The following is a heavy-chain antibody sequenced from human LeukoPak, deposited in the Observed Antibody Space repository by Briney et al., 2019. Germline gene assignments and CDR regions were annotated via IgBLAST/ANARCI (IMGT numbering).Heavy chain of an antibody. Sequence: SETLSLTCTVSGGSISSSSYYWGWIRQPPGKGLEWIGSIYYSGSTYYNPSLKSRVTISVDTSKNQFSLKLSSVTAADTAVYYCAREHYDSSVFDYWGQGTLVTVSS. D-gene: IGHD3-22*01. V-gene: IGHV4-39*07. J-gene: IGHJ4*02. CDR2: IYYSGST. CDR1: GGSISSSSYY. CDR3: AREHYDSSVFDY.